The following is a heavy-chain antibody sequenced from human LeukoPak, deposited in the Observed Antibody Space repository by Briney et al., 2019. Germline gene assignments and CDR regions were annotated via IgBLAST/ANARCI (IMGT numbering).Heavy chain of an antibody. CDR3: ARENSGSYREFDY. D-gene: IGHD1-26*01. CDR2: INHSGST. V-gene: IGHV4-34*01. J-gene: IGHJ4*02. CDR1: SGSFSDYY. Sequence: SETLSLTCAVYSGSFSDYYWSWLRQPPGKGLEWIGEINHSGSTNYNPSLKSRVTISVDTSKNQFSLKLSSVTAADTAVFYCARENSGSYREFDYWGQGTLVTVSS.